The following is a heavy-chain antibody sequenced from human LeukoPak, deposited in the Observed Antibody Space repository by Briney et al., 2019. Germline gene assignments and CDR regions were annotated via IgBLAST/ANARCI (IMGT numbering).Heavy chain of an antibody. J-gene: IGHJ6*03. CDR2: VGGSGGGS. CDR1: GFAFSTYT. Sequence: PGGSLRLSCAASGFAFSTYTMNWVREAPGKGLEWVSAVGGSGGGSRYAASVKGRFTISRDNSKNTLYLQMSSLRDDDTAVYYCAKGARLNYYYLDVWGKGTTVTVSS. CDR3: AKGARLNYYYLDV. V-gene: IGHV3-23*01.